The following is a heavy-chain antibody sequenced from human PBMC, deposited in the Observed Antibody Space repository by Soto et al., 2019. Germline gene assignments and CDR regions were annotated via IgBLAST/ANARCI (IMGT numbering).Heavy chain of an antibody. V-gene: IGHV3-30*03. J-gene: IGHJ3*02. CDR3: ATGVPSPTQPAFDI. CDR2: ISYDGSDK. Sequence: QVHLVESGGGVVQPGRSLRLSCAASGFSFSRYDMHWVRQAPGKGLEWVAMISYDGSDKYFSDSVKGRLTISRDNSKNTVSLERNSLRTKDTAAYYFATGVPSPTQPAFDIWGQGTMVTVSS. CDR1: GFSFSRYD.